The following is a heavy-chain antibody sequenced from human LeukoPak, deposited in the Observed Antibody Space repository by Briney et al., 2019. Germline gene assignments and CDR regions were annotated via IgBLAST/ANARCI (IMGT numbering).Heavy chain of an antibody. CDR1: GYTFTRHY. CDR3: ASCGGEAKHGLWSGPFDY. V-gene: IGHV1-46*01. J-gene: IGHJ4*02. D-gene: IGHD3-3*01. Sequence: GASVKLSCKASGYTFTRHYIHWVRQAPGQGPEWLGIINPSGGSTNYAQKVQGRVTMTRDTSTSTVYMELSSLRSEDTAMYYCASCGGEAKHGLWSGPFDYWGQGTLVIVSS. CDR2: INPSGGST.